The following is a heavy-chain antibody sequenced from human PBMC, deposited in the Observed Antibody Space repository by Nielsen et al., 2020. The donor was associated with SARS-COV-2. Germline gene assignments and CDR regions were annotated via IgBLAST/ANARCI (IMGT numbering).Heavy chain of an antibody. V-gene: IGHV3-53*05. CDR1: GFTVSSNY. Sequence: GESLKISCAASGFTVSSNYMSWVRQAPGKGLEWVSVIYSGGSTYYADSVKGRFTISRDNSKNTLYLQMNSLRAEDTAIYYCARGAGRYWEATYFDYWGQGTLVTVSS. CDR3: ARGAGRYWEATYFDY. J-gene: IGHJ4*02. CDR2: IYSGGST. D-gene: IGHD3-10*01.